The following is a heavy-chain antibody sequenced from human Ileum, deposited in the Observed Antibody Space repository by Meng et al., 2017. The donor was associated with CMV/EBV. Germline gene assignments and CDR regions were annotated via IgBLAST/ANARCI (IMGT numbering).Heavy chain of an antibody. D-gene: IGHD1-1*01. Sequence: ASGFAFSTYAIHWVRQAPGKGLEWVAVISYDGNNKRFGDSVKGRFTISRDNSKKTVYLQMNSLRTDDTAVYYCARDRATSTKLVLDLWGQGTLVTVSS. CDR2: ISYDGNNK. CDR1: GFAFSTYA. CDR3: ARDRATSTKLVLDL. V-gene: IGHV3-30*14. J-gene: IGHJ5*02.